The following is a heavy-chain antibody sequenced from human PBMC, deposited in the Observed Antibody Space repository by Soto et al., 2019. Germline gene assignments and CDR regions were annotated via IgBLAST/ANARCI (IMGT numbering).Heavy chain of an antibody. Sequence: ASVKVSCKTSGYTFINYYLHWVRQAPGQGLEWMGWINPNSGSTNYAQKFQGRVTMTKDTSISTASMELTSLTSDDTAVYYCARGRGSSSNNFFDPWGQGTLVTAPQ. V-gene: IGHV1-2*02. D-gene: IGHD6-6*01. CDR1: GYTFINYY. J-gene: IGHJ5*02. CDR2: INPNSGST. CDR3: ARGRGSSSNNFFDP.